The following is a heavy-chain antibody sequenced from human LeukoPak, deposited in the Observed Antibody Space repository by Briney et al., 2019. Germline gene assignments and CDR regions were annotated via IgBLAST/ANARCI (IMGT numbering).Heavy chain of an antibody. CDR2: IYHSGST. CDR3: ARATYSSNWADY. J-gene: IGHJ4*02. CDR1: GGSISSGGYY. V-gene: IGHV4-30-2*01. Sequence: NPSQTLSLTCTVSGGSISSGGYYWSWIRQPPGKGLEWIGYIYHSGSTYYNPSLKSRVTISVDRSKNQFSLKLSSVTAADTAVYYCARATYSSNWADYWGQGTLVTVSS. D-gene: IGHD6-13*01.